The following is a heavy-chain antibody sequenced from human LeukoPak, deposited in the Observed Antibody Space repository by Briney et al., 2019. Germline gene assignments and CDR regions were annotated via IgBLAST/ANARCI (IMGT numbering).Heavy chain of an antibody. CDR1: GYTFTSYY. CDR2: INPSSGGT. Sequence: ASVKVSCKASGYTFTSYYMHWVGQAPGQGLEWMGLINPSSGGTNYAQKFQGRVTMTRGTSMSTAYMELSRLRSEDTAVYYCAREAYYYDSGGYYYYSWGQGTLVTVSS. V-gene: IGHV1-2*02. D-gene: IGHD3-22*01. CDR3: AREAYYYDSGGYYYYS. J-gene: IGHJ4*02.